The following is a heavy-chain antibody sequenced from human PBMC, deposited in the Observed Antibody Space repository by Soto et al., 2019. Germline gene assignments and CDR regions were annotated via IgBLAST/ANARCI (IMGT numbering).Heavy chain of an antibody. J-gene: IGHJ4*02. Sequence: GASAEGSRRASGPTIPNICNWPITWVKQAPGEGLGWMGGIVPTIGTVNCVQKCQGRVTITADKSRGTAYKELNSMRSEDAALYYCARRDTGGFLRYINYWGQGTLVTVSS. CDR1: GPTIPNICNWP. CDR3: ARRDTGGFLRYINY. D-gene: IGHD2-8*02. V-gene: IGHV1-69*06. CDR2: IVPTIGTV.